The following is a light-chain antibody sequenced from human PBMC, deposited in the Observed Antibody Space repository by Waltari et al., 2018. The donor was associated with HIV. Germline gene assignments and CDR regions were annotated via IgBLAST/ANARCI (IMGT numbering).Light chain of an antibody. CDR2: ASS. V-gene: IGKV1-9*01. CDR1: RDISTY. J-gene: IGKJ2*03. Sequence: DIQLTQSPSFLSASVGDRITITCRASRDISTYLAWYQQKPGGVHKLLIYASSTLQNEVPSRFSGRGFGTEFTLTISGLQPDDFAIYYCQHLHSFPLSFGGGT. CDR3: QHLHSFPLS.